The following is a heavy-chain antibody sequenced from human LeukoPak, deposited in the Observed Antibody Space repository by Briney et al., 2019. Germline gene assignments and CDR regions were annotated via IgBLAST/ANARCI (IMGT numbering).Heavy chain of an antibody. J-gene: IGHJ2*01. Sequence: SENLSLTRTVSGGSIRTFYRGWIPQPPGKGPQLIGDISYSGSTNYNPSLKSRVTISLDTSKKQLSLKLRSVTAADTAVYYCARQWTTVAPYWYFDLWGRGTLVTVSS. CDR3: ARQWTTVAPYWYFDL. CDR1: GGSIRTFY. D-gene: IGHD4-23*01. CDR2: ISYSGST. V-gene: IGHV4-59*01.